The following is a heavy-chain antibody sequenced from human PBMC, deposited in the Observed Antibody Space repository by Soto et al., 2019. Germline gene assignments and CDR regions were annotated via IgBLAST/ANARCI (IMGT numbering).Heavy chain of an antibody. CDR2: ISGSGGST. D-gene: IGHD3-9*01. V-gene: IGHV3-23*01. CDR1: GFTFSSYA. CDR3: AKIASPYYDILTGYYTGDY. Sequence: EVQLLESGGGLVQPGGSLRLSCAASGFTFSSYAMSWVRQAPGKGLEWVSAISGSGGSTYYADSVKGRFTISRDNSKNTLYLQMNSLRAEDTAVYYCAKIASPYYDILTGYYTGDYWGQGSLVTDSS. J-gene: IGHJ4*02.